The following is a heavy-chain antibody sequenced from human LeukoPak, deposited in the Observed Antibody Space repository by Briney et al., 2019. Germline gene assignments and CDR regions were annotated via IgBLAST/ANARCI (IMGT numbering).Heavy chain of an antibody. Sequence: SETLSLTCTVSGGSITSSGDYWGWLRQPPGKGLEWIGSIYYTASTYYSPSLQSRVTISLDTSKNQFSLKLSSVTAADTAVYYCARHLPPSTFYYCMDVWGKGTTVTVSS. J-gene: IGHJ6*03. V-gene: IGHV4-39*01. CDR1: GGSITSSGDY. CDR2: IYYTAST. CDR3: ARHLPPSTFYYCMDV.